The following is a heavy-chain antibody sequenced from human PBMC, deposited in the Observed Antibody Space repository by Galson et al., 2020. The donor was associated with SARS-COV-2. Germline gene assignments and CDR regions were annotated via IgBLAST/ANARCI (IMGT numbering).Heavy chain of an antibody. CDR3: ARDQVYYYGSGSYYNDYYFDY. D-gene: IGHD3-10*01. CDR2: ISSSGSTI. CDR1: GFTFSSYE. V-gene: IGHV3-48*03. Sequence: GGSLRLSCAAFGFTFSSYEMNWVRQAPGKGLEWVSYISSSGSTIYYADSVKGRFTISRDNAKNSLYLQMNSLRAEDTAVYYCARDQVYYYGSGSYYNDYYFDYWGQGTLVTVSS. J-gene: IGHJ4*02.